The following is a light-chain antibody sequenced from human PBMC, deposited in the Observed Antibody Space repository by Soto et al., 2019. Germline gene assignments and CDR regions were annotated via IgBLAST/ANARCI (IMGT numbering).Light chain of an antibody. V-gene: IGKV3-20*01. Sequence: EIVLAQSPGTLPLSPGERATLSCRASQSVSSGYLAWYQQKPGRAPRFLIYGASSRATGIPDRFSGSGSGTDFTLTISRLEPEDCAVYYCQQYDNSRGTFGQGTKVEVK. CDR2: GAS. CDR1: QSVSSGY. CDR3: QQYDNSRGT. J-gene: IGKJ1*01.